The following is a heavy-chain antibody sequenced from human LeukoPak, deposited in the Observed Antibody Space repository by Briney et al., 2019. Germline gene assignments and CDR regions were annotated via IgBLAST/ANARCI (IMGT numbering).Heavy chain of an antibody. J-gene: IGHJ4*02. D-gene: IGHD2-15*01. CDR1: GGCVSGYH. V-gene: IGHV4-59*02. Sequence: PSETLSLTCTVSGGCVSGYHWSWIRQPPGQGLECIGHIYFTGSTTYNPSLKSRVTISVDTSQNQFSLSLTSVTSADTAVYYCARVTAAGGGFDHWGQGTLVTVSS. CDR2: IYFTGST. CDR3: ARVTAAGGGFDH.